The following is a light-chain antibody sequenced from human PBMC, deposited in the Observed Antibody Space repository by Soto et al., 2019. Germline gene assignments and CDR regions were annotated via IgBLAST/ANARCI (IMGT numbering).Light chain of an antibody. CDR2: CAS. Sequence: IALTQSPGTLSLSPGERATLSCRASQRVSSNYVAWYQHKPGQAPRLLIHCASIRATGIPDRFSCSGSGTDFTLTISSLEPEDFAVYFCHQYGTLPYSFGQGTKLQIK. J-gene: IGKJ2*01. CDR1: QRVSSNY. CDR3: HQYGTLPYS. V-gene: IGKV3-20*01.